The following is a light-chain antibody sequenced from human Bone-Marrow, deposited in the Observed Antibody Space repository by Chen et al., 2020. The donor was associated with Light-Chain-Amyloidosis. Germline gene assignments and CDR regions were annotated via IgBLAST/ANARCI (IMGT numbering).Light chain of an antibody. Sequence: QSALTQPASVSGSPGQVITISCTGTSSDVGNYDYVSWYQQHPGTAPKVLIYVVSYRPSGVSNRVAGSKAGNTASLTISGRQAEDEAHYYCSSYTSNNTWVFGGGTKLTVL. V-gene: IGLV2-14*01. CDR3: SSYTSNNTWV. CDR2: VVS. CDR1: SSDVGNYDY. J-gene: IGLJ3*02.